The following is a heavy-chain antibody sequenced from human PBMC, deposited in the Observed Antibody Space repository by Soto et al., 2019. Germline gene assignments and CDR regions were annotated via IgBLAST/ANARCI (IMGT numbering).Heavy chain of an antibody. CDR1: GFTFSSYA. Sequence: GGSLRLSCAASGFTFSSYAMHWVRQAPGKGLEWVAVISYDGSNKYYADSVKGRFTISRDNSKNTLYLQMNSLRAEDTAVYYCARGSYSSDYYYYYGMDVWGQGTTVTVSS. CDR3: ARGSYSSDYYYYYGMDV. CDR2: ISYDGSNK. V-gene: IGHV3-30-3*01. D-gene: IGHD6-25*01. J-gene: IGHJ6*02.